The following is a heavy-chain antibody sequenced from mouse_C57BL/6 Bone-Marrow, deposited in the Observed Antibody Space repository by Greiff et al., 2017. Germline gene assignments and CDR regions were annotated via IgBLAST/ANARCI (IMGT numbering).Heavy chain of an antibody. Sequence: VQLQQSGAELVKPGASVKLSCTASGFNIKDYYMNWVKQRTEQGLEWIGRIDPEDGETKYAPTFQGKGTIPAATSYNTACLQLSSLTSEDNAVYYCARGGREFAYWGQGTLVTVSA. CDR1: GFNIKDYY. CDR3: ARGGREFAY. CDR2: IDPEDGET. D-gene: IGHD3-1*01. V-gene: IGHV14-2*01. J-gene: IGHJ3*01.